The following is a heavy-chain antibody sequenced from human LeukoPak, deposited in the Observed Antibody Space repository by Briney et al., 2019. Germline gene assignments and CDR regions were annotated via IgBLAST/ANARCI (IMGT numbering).Heavy chain of an antibody. Sequence: GGSLRLSCAASGFTFSNHRMHWVRQAPGKGLMWVSRINRDGSRTDYADSVKGRFTISRDDAKNTLYLQVNSLRAEDTAVYFCARGGSDTAMAHDYWGQGTLVTVSS. CDR3: ARGGSDTAMAHDY. CDR2: INRDGSRT. V-gene: IGHV3-74*01. J-gene: IGHJ4*02. CDR1: GFTFSNHR. D-gene: IGHD5-18*01.